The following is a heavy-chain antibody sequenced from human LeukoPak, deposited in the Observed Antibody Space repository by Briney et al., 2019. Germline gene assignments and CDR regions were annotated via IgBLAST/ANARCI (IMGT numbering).Heavy chain of an antibody. D-gene: IGHD2-2*01. Sequence: ASVKVSCKASGGTFSSYTISWVRQAPGQGLEWMGRIIPILGIANYAQKFQGRVTITADKSTSTAYMELSSLRSEDTAVYYCAREYCSITSCTADFDYWGQGTLVTVSS. CDR3: AREYCSITSCTADFDY. CDR2: IIPILGIA. CDR1: GGTFSSYT. J-gene: IGHJ4*02. V-gene: IGHV1-69*04.